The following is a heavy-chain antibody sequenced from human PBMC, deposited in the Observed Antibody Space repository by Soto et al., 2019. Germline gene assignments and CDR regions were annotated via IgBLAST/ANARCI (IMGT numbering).Heavy chain of an antibody. CDR3: ARREYDYRSNYYHFEY. V-gene: IGHV3-7*03. Sequence: GSLILSCVASGFMFTSYSISWVRQAPLRVLEWVTKIDQHGSEKKYVDSVKGRFTISRDNAKNSVSLQMNSLRAEETAVYYCARREYDYRSNYYHFEYFAQGTLVTVSS. CDR1: GFMFTSYS. J-gene: IGHJ4*02. CDR2: IDQHGSEK. D-gene: IGHD3-3*01.